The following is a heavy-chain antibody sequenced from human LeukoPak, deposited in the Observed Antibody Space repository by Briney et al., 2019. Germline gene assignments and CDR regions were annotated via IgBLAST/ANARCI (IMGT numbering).Heavy chain of an antibody. V-gene: IGHV3-48*01. J-gene: IGHJ4*02. D-gene: IGHD4-17*01. CDR1: GFTFSSYS. CDR2: ISTSSITI. CDR3: ARWDGDDGY. Sequence: GGSLRLSCAASGFTFSSYSMNWVRQAPGKGLEWVSYISTSSITIYYADSVKGRFTISRDNAKNSLYLQMNSLRAEDTAAYYCARWDGDDGYWGQGTLVTVSS.